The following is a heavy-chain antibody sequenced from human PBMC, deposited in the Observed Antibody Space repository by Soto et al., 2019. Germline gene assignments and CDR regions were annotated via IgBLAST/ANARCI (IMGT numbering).Heavy chain of an antibody. D-gene: IGHD3-10*01. J-gene: IGHJ3*02. Sequence: GGSLRLSCAASGFTFSNAWMSWVRQAPGKGLEWVGRIKSKTDGGTTDYAAPVKGRFTISRDDSKNTLYLQMNSLKTEDTAVYYCTTEEESTENDAFDIWGQGTMVTVSS. V-gene: IGHV3-15*01. CDR2: IKSKTDGGTT. CDR1: GFTFSNAW. CDR3: TTEEESTENDAFDI.